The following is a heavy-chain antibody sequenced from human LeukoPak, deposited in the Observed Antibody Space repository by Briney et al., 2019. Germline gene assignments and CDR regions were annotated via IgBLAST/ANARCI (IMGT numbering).Heavy chain of an antibody. CDR3: ARGGSGNWNAPFDY. CDR2: SSRSTSSI. Sequence: GWSLRLSCAASGLTFSDYSMNWVRQAAGRGLEGVSSSSRSTSSIYYADSVNGRFTISRDNAKNSLYLQMNSLRTEDTAVYYCARGGSGNWNAPFDYWGQGTLVTVSS. V-gene: IGHV3-21*01. D-gene: IGHD1-1*01. J-gene: IGHJ4*02. CDR1: GLTFSDYS.